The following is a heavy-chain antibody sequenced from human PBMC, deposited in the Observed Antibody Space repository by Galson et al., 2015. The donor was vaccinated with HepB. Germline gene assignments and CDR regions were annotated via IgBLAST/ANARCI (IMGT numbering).Heavy chain of an antibody. CDR1: GYSFASYW. J-gene: IGHJ6*02. D-gene: IGHD3-16*01. V-gene: IGHV5-51*01. CDR2: IYPDDSDT. Sequence: SGAEVKKPGESLRISCKGSGYSFASYWIVWVRQMPGKGLEWMGIIYPDDSDTRYSPSFQGQVTISADKSISTAYLQWSSLKASDTAIYYCASRASYGYPYYGMDVWGQGTTVTVSS. CDR3: ASRASYGYPYYGMDV.